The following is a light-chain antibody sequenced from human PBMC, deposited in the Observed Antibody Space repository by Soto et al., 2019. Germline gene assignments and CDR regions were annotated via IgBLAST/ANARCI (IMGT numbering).Light chain of an antibody. V-gene: IGKV1-5*03. CDR2: KAS. CDR3: QHYNTYSGT. J-gene: IGKJ3*01. Sequence: DIQMTQSPSTLSASVGDRVTITCRASQSISSWLAWYQHKPGKAPKLLIYKASSLESGVPSRFSGSGSGTEFTLTISSLQPDDFATYYCQHYNTYSGTFGPGTKVDIK. CDR1: QSISSW.